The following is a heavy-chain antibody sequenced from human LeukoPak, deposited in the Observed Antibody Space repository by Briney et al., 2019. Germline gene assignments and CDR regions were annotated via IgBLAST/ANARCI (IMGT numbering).Heavy chain of an antibody. CDR3: ARQGYSSSWYAPYYYYYMDV. Sequence: GGSLRLSCAASGFTLDYYGMSWVRQAPGKGLEWVSTISGTGGTTYCADSVKGRFTISRDNSKSSLYLQLSSLRAEDTATYYCARQGYSSSWYAPYYYYYMDVWGKGTTVTISS. CDR1: GFTLDYYG. V-gene: IGHV3-23*01. D-gene: IGHD6-13*01. J-gene: IGHJ6*03. CDR2: ISGTGGTT.